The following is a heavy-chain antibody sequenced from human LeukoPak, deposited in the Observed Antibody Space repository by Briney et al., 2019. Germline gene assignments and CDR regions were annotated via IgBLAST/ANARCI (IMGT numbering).Heavy chain of an antibody. D-gene: IGHD3-3*01. CDR3: ASEYYDFWSGSDWFDP. J-gene: IGHJ5*02. V-gene: IGHV1-69*05. Sequence: SVKLSCKASGGTFSSYAISWVRQAPGQGLEWMGRIIPIFGTANYAQKFQGRVTITTDESTSTAYMELSSLRSEDTAVYYCASEYYDFWSGSDWFDPWGQGTLVTVSS. CDR2: IIPIFGTA. CDR1: GGTFSSYA.